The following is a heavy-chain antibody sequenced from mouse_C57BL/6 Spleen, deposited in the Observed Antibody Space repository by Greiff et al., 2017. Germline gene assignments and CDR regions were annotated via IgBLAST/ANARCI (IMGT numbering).Heavy chain of an antibody. CDR1: GYTFTDYY. V-gene: IGHV1-26*01. CDR3: ARSGYGNLLFAY. D-gene: IGHD2-10*02. Sequence: EVQLQQSGPELVKPGASVKISCKASGYTFTDYYMNWVKQSHGKSLEWIGDINPNNGGTSYNQKFKGKATLTVDKSSSTAYMELRSLTSEDSAVYYCARSGYGNLLFAYWGQGTLVAVSA. CDR2: INPNNGGT. J-gene: IGHJ3*01.